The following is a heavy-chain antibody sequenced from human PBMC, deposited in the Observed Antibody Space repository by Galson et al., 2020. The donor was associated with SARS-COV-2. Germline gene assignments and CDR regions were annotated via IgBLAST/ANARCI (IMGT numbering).Heavy chain of an antibody. D-gene: IGHD2-8*02. CDR1: GFTFSSYS. J-gene: IGHJ2*01. CDR2: ISTSSSYI. CDR3: ARGGAGGYWYFDL. V-gene: IGHV3-21*01. Sequence: NSGGSLRLSCAASGFTFSSYSMNWVRQAPGKGLEWVSSISTSSSYIYYADSVKGRFTISRDNAKNSLYLQMNSLRAEDTAVYYCARGGAGGYWYFDLWGRGTLVTVSS.